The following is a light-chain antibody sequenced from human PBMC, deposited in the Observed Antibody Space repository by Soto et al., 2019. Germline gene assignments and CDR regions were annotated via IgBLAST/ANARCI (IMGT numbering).Light chain of an antibody. CDR3: QQYNSYPPT. J-gene: IGKJ1*01. CDR1: QGISSW. Sequence: DIQMTQSPSSLSASVGDRVTITCRASQGISSWLAWYQQKPEKAPKSLIYAASSLHSGVPSRFSSSGSGTDVTLTISSLQPDDFATYFCQQYNSYPPTLGPGTKVEIK. CDR2: AAS. V-gene: IGKV1D-16*01.